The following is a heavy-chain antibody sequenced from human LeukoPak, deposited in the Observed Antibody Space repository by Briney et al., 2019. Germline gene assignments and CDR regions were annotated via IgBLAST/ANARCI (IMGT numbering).Heavy chain of an antibody. J-gene: IGHJ4*02. CDR2: IERPTDGGTI. CDR3: TTGYGSSWYG. D-gene: IGHD6-13*01. Sequence: GGSLRLSCAASGLSLSDAWMSWVRQGPGKGLQWVALIERPTDGGTIHYAAPVIGRFTISRDDSKNMAYLQMNSLRTEDTAVYYCTTGYGSSWYGWGQGTLVTVSS. V-gene: IGHV3-15*04. CDR1: GLSLSDAW.